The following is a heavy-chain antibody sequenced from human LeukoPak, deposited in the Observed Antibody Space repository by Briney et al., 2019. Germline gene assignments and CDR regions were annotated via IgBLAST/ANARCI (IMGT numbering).Heavy chain of an antibody. Sequence: GGSLRLSCAVSGFTLNSNAMCWVRQAPGKGLEWVSAISRIGVTTYDADSVEGRFTISRDTSKNTLYLQMNTLRPEDTAVYYCAKEEVPNDYWGQGTLVTVSS. D-gene: IGHD2-2*01. CDR3: AKEEVPNDY. CDR2: ISRIGVTT. V-gene: IGHV3-23*01. J-gene: IGHJ4*02. CDR1: GFTLNSNA.